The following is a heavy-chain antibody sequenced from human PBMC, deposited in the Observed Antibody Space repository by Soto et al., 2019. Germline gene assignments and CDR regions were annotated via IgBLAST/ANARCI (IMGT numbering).Heavy chain of an antibody. CDR1: GGSISSDY. CDR2: IYYSGST. V-gene: IGHV4-59*01. CDR3: GRGGCFGQISMNIIRGGSCCCVDP. Sequence: SETLSLTCTVSGGSISSDYWSWIQQPPGKGRGWIGYIYYSGSTNYNPSLKSRVTISVDTSKKQFSLKLSSVTAADTAVYYCGRGGCFGQISMNIIRGGSCCCVDPWGQGTRVTVSS. D-gene: IGHD2-15*01. J-gene: IGHJ5*02.